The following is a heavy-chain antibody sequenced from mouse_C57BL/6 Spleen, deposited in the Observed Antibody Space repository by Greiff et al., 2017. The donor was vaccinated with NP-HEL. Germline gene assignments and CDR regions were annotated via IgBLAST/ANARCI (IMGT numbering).Heavy chain of an antibody. J-gene: IGHJ4*01. CDR2: ISGGGGNT. V-gene: IGHV5-9*01. CDR3: ARGLEDYAMDY. D-gene: IGHD2-2*01. Sequence: EVHLVESGGGLVKPGGSLKLSCAASGFTFSSYTMSWVRQTPEKRLEWVATISGGGGNTYYPDSVKGRFTISRDNAKNTLYLQMSSLRSEDTALYYCARGLEDYAMDYWGQGTSVTVSS. CDR1: GFTFSSYT.